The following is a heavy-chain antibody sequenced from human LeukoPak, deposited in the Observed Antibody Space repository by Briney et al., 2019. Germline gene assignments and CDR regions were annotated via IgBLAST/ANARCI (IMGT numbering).Heavy chain of an antibody. V-gene: IGHV4-34*01. CDR2: INHSGST. Sequence: SETLSLTCAVYGGSFSGYYWSWIRQPPGKGLEWIGEINHSGSTNYNPSLKSRVTISVDTSKNQFSLKLSSVTAADTAVYYRARAGVVTMVRGVISYWGQGTLVTVSS. D-gene: IGHD3-10*01. CDR1: GGSFSGYY. CDR3: ARAGVVTMVRGVISY. J-gene: IGHJ4*02.